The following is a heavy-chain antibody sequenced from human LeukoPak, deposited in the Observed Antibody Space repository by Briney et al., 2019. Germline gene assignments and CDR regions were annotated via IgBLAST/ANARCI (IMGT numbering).Heavy chain of an antibody. CDR1: GYSFTSYW. Sequence: GESLKISCKGSGYSFTSYWIGWVRQMPGKGLGGMGITYPGDSDTRYSPSFQGQVTISADKSISTAYLQWSSLKASDTAIYYCARGDSSGYQLHYFDYWGQGTLVTVSS. D-gene: IGHD3-22*01. J-gene: IGHJ4*02. CDR3: ARGDSSGYQLHYFDY. CDR2: TYPGDSDT. V-gene: IGHV5-51*01.